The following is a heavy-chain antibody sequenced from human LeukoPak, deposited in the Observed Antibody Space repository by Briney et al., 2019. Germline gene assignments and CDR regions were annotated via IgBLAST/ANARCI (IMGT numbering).Heavy chain of an antibody. CDR1: GGSFSGYY. CDR2: INHSGST. V-gene: IGHV4-34*01. CDR3: ARGQGSAVAGRFDP. D-gene: IGHD6-19*01. Sequence: SETLSLTCAVYGGSFSGYYWSWIRHPPGKGLEWIGEINHSGSTNYNPSLKSRVTISVDTSKNQFSLKLSSVTAADTAVYYCARGQGSAVAGRFDPWGQGTLVTVSS. J-gene: IGHJ5*02.